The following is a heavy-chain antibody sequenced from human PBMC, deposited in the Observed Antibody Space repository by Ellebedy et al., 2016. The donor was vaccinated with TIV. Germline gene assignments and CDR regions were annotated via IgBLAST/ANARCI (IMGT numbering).Heavy chain of an antibody. CDR3: ASHDSGSYYSAWAPIDY. J-gene: IGHJ4*02. V-gene: IGHV4-59*01. CDR1: GGSISSYY. CDR2: IYYSGST. D-gene: IGHD1-26*01. Sequence: SETLSLTXTVSGGSISSYYWSWIRQPPGKGLEWIGYIYYSGSTNYNPSLKSRVTISVDTSKNQFSLKLSSVTAADTAVYYCASHDSGSYYSAWAPIDYWGQGTLVTVSS.